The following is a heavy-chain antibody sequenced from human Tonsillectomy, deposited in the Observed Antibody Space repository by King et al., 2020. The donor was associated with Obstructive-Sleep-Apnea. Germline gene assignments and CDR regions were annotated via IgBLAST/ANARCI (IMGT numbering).Heavy chain of an antibody. CDR3: ARERAAGANCFDP. J-gene: IGHJ5*02. D-gene: IGHD6-13*01. CDR2: IYYSGRT. Sequence: LQLQESGPGLVKPSETLSLTCTVSGGSISSSSYYWGWIRQPPGKGLEWIGSIYYSGRTYYKPSLKSRVTISVDTSKNRFSLKLSYVTAADTAVYYCARERAAGANCFDPWGQGTLVTVSS. V-gene: IGHV4-39*07. CDR1: GGSISSSSYY.